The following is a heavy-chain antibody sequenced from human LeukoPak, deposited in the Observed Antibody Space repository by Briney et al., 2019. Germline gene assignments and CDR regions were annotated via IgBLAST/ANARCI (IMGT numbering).Heavy chain of an antibody. CDR1: GFTFSSYS. J-gene: IGHJ4*02. D-gene: IGHD3-22*01. CDR3: ARGYYYDSSGYYLFDY. CDR2: ISSSSSYI. V-gene: IGHV3-21*01. Sequence: GGSLRLSCAASGFTFSSYSMNWVSQAPGKGLEWVSSISSSSSYIYYADSVKGRFTISRDNAKNSLYLQMNSLRAEDTAVYYCARGYYYDSSGYYLFDYWGQGTLVTVSS.